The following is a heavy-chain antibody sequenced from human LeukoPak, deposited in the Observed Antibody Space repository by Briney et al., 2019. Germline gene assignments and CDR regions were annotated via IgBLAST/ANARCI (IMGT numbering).Heavy chain of an antibody. V-gene: IGHV4-59*01. J-gene: IGHJ5*02. D-gene: IGHD6-13*01. CDR1: GGSISSYY. CDR3: ARDLWGSSWLFDP. Sequence: PSETLSLTCTVSGGSISSYYWSWIRQPPGKGLEWIGYIYYSGSTNYNPSLKSRVTISVDTSKNQFSLKLSSVTAADTAVYYCARDLWGSSWLFDPWGQGTLVTVSS. CDR2: IYYSGST.